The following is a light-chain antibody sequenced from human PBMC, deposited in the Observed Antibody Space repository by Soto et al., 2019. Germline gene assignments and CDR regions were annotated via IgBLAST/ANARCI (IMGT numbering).Light chain of an antibody. J-gene: IGKJ4*01. CDR3: QHYDGSRT. CDR1: HTISSSY. V-gene: IGKV3-20*01. CDR2: AAS. Sequence: EIVLTQSPHTLSVSPGESASLSCRTSHTISSSYFAWYQQKPGQPPRLLVYAASIRAPGSPERFSGRGSGADFTLTISMLAPAYFAVYCCQHYDGSRTFGGGTRVEIK.